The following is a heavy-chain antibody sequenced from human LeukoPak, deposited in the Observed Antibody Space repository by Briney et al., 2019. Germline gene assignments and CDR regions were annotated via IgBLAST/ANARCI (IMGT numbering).Heavy chain of an antibody. CDR3: AGGYSSGGKWFDP. V-gene: IGHV6-1*01. D-gene: IGHD6-19*01. CDR2: TYYRSKWYN. Sequence: SQTLSLTCAISGDSVSSNSAAWNWIRQSPSRGLEWLARTYYRSKWYNDYAVSVKSRITINPDTSKNQFSLQLSSVTPEDTAVYFCAGGYSSGGKWFDPWGQGTLVTVSS. J-gene: IGHJ5*02. CDR1: GDSVSSNSAA.